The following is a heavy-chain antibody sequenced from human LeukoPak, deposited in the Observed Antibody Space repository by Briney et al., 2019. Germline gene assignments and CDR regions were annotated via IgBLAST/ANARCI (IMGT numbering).Heavy chain of an antibody. CDR3: TTDCSSSECYAAYWYYGMDV. CDR2: IKSKTDGATT. CDR1: GFTFNKAW. D-gene: IGHD2-2*01. Sequence: PGGSLRLSCAASGFTFNKAWMSWVRQAPGKGLEWVGRIKSKTDGATTDYAAPVKGRFIISRDDSKNTLYLQMNSLKSEDTAVYYCTTDCSSSECYAAYWYYGMDVWGQGTTVAVS. J-gene: IGHJ6*02. V-gene: IGHV3-15*01.